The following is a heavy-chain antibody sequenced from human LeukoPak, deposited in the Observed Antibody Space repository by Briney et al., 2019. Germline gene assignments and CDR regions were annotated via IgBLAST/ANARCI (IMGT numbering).Heavy chain of an antibody. CDR2: IYYRGDT. Sequence: SETLSLTCTVSGGSINSFYWSWVRQSPGKGLEWLGYIYYRGDTTYNPSLESRVTISIDASKRQFSLKLSSVTAADTAVYYCAAYSSSSGSNRDWFDPWGQGTLVTVSS. CDR3: AAYSSSSGSNRDWFDP. CDR1: GGSINSFY. V-gene: IGHV4-59*01. D-gene: IGHD6-6*01. J-gene: IGHJ5*02.